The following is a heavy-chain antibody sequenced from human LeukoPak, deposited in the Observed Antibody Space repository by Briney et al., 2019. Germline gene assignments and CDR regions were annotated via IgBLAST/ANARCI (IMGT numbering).Heavy chain of an antibody. CDR2: ISYSGSNV. V-gene: IGHV3-48*03. CDR1: GFTFSSYD. J-gene: IGHJ4*02. CDR3: ARGLTT. Sequence: GGSLRLSCATSGFTFSSYDMNWVRQAPGKGLEWVSYISYSGSNVYYADSVKGRFIISRDNAKNSLYLQMNSLRAEDTAVYYCARGLTTGGQGTLVTVSS. D-gene: IGHD4-11*01.